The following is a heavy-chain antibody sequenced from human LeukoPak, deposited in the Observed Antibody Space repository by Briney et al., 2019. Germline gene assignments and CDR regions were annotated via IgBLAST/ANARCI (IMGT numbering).Heavy chain of an antibody. CDR1: GFTFSSYA. CDR3: ARVLRYDNSGHDSFDI. D-gene: IGHD3-22*01. V-gene: IGHV3-23*01. J-gene: IGHJ3*02. CDR2: ISGSGGST. Sequence: GGSLRLSCAASGFTFSSYAMSWVRQAPGKGLEWVSAISGSGGSTYYADSVKGRFTISRDNSKNTLYLQMNSLRAEDTAVYYCARVLRYDNSGHDSFDIWGQGTMVIVS.